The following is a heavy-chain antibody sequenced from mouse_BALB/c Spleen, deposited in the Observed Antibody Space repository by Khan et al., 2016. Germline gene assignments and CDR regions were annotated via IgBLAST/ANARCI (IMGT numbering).Heavy chain of an antibody. CDR1: GYTFTSYW. V-gene: IGHV1-87*01. CDR2: IYPGDGDT. D-gene: IGHD1-1*01. J-gene: IGHJ2*01. Sequence: QVQLQQSGAELARPGASVKLSCKASGYTFTSYWMQWVKQRPGQGLGWIGAIYPGDGDTRYTQKFKGKATLTADKSSSTAYMQLSSLASEDSAVYYCASYYGSSYDYFDYWGQGTTLTVSS. CDR3: ASYYGSSYDYFDY.